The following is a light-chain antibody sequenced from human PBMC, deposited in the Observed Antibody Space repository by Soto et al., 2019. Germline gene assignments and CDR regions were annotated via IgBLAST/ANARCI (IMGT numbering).Light chain of an antibody. CDR1: QSVSSN. CDR3: QQYNNWPPRT. CDR2: GAS. Sequence: EIVMTQSPATLSVSPGERATLSCRASQSVSSNLAWYQQKPGQAPRLLIYGASTRATGITARFSGSGSGTEFTLTISSLQSEDFAVYNCQQYNNWPPRTFGQGTKVEIK. J-gene: IGKJ1*01. V-gene: IGKV3-15*01.